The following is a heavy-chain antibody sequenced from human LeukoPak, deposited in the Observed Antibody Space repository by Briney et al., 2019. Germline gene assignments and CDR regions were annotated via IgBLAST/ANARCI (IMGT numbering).Heavy chain of an antibody. CDR1: GFTFSSYE. J-gene: IGHJ6*02. V-gene: IGHV3-48*03. CDR2: ISSSGSTI. CDR3: ARPLRPQKNRWNYYGMDV. D-gene: IGHD4-17*01. Sequence: GGSLRLSCAASGFTFSSYEMNWVRQAPGKGLEWVSYISSSGSTIYYAYSVKGRFTISRDNAKNSLYLQMNSLRAEDTAVYYCARPLRPQKNRWNYYGMDVWGQGTTVTVSS.